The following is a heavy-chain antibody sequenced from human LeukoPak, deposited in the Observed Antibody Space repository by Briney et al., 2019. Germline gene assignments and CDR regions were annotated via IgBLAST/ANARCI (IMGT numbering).Heavy chain of an antibody. CDR3: ARRQSGYDSFDY. D-gene: IGHD5-12*01. Sequence: ASVKVSCKASGYTFTGYFVHWVRQAPGQGLQWMGWINPNTGGTNYAQKFQGRVTMTRDTSISTAYMELSRLRSDDTAVYYCARRQSGYDSFDYWGQGTLVTVSS. J-gene: IGHJ4*02. V-gene: IGHV1-2*02. CDR2: INPNTGGT. CDR1: GYTFTGYF.